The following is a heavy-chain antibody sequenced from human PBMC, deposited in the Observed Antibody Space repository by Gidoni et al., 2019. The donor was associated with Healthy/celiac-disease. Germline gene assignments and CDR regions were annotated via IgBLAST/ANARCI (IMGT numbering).Heavy chain of an antibody. CDR3: AKGRPPFGVVYYFDY. J-gene: IGHJ4*02. CDR1: SYG. Sequence: SYGMHWVRQAPGKGLEWVAFISYDGSNKYYADSVKGRFTISRDNSKNTLYVQMNSLRAEDTAVYYCAKGRPPFGVVYYFDYWGQGTLVTVSS. CDR2: ISYDGSNK. V-gene: IGHV3-30*18. D-gene: IGHD3-3*01.